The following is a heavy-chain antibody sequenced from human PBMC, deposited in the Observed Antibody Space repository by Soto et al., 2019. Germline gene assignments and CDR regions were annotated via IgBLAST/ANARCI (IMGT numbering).Heavy chain of an antibody. CDR2: IGVGGDT. V-gene: IGHV3-23*01. D-gene: IGHD2-8*01. Sequence: EVQLLESGGNLVQPGGSLRLSCATSGFTFNSYAMSWVRQAPGRGLEWVSTIGVGGDTHYADSVKGRFFISRDNSRRTVYLQLNNLRAEDTDLYYCAKPLATAPPCTCCFDIWGQGTLVTVSS. CDR3: AKPLATAPPCTCCFDI. J-gene: IGHJ3*02. CDR1: GFTFNSYA.